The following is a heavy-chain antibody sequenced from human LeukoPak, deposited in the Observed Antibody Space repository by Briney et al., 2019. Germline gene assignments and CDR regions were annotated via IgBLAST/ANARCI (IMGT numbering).Heavy chain of an antibody. D-gene: IGHD4-17*01. V-gene: IGHV3-7*01. J-gene: IGHJ2*01. CDR2: INQDGSEK. Sequence: QPGGSLRLSCAASGFTFSSYWMSWVRQAPGKGLEWVASINQDGSEKYYVDSVKGRFTISRDNGRSSLFLQMNSLRVEDTAVYYCARDRHGDTGDWSFDLWGRGTLVTVSS. CDR3: ARDRHGDTGDWSFDL. CDR1: GFTFSSYW.